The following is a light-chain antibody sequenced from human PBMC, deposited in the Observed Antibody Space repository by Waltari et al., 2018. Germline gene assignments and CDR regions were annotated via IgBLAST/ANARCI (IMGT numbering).Light chain of an antibody. CDR1: QNISTY. V-gene: IGKV1-39*01. CDR2: AAS. J-gene: IGKJ2*01. CDR3: QQTYSTPLYT. Sequence: DIQMTQSPSSLSASVGDRVTITCRASQNISTYLNWYQQKPGKAPKLLISAASSLQSGVPSRFSGSGSGTDFTLTISSLQPEDFSTYYCQQTYSTPLYTFGQGTKLEIK.